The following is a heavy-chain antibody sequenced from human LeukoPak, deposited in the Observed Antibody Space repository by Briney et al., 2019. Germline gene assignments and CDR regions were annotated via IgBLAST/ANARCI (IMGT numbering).Heavy chain of an antibody. CDR2: ISSSGSTI. J-gene: IGHJ4*02. CDR3: ASGQDDSSGYYGY. CDR1: GFTFSDYY. V-gene: IGHV3-11*01. Sequence: KPGGSLRLSCAASGFTFSDYYMSWIRQAPGKVLEWVSYISSSGSTIYYADSLRGRFTISRDNAKNSLYLQMNSLRAEATAVYYCASGQDDSSGYYGYWGQGTLVTVSS. D-gene: IGHD3-22*01.